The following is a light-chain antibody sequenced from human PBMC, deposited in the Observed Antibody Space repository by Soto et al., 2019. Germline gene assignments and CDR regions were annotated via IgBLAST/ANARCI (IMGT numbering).Light chain of an antibody. CDR3: FSTHSTAWV. J-gene: IGLJ3*02. Sequence: QTVVTQEPSLTVSPGGTVTLTCGSSSGSVTSGPWPYWVQQRPGQGPSTLIYDPSNKHSWTPARFSGSLLGGKAALTLSGAQPEDEADYYCFSTHSTAWVFGRGIKVT. V-gene: IGLV7-46*01. CDR2: DPS. CDR1: SGSVTSGPW.